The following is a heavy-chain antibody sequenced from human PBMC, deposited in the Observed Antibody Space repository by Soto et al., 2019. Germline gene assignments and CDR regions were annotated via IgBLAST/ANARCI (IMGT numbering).Heavy chain of an antibody. V-gene: IGHV3-11*01. CDR1: GFTFSDFN. CDR2: ISSSGSTI. J-gene: IGHJ5*02. D-gene: IGHD5-12*01. CDR3: ARDHDRAVPTSYDP. Sequence: GGSLRLSCAASGFTFSDFNMSWIRQAPGKGLECVSYISSSGSTIYYADSVKGRFTISRDNAKNSLSLQMNSLTAEDTAVYYCARDHDRAVPTSYDPWGQGTLVTVSS.